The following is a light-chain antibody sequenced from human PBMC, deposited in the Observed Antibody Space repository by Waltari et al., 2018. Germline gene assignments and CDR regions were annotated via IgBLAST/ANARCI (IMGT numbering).Light chain of an antibody. J-gene: IGKJ1*01. Sequence: EIFLTQSPATLSVSAGERAALSCRASQSVGTSLAWYQHRAGQAPRLLIYDASKRAAGIPARFSGRGSGTDFTLVIDTLEPEDFAVYYCQQRKTWPRTFGQGTKVEI. CDR1: QSVGTS. CDR2: DAS. CDR3: QQRKTWPRT. V-gene: IGKV3-11*01.